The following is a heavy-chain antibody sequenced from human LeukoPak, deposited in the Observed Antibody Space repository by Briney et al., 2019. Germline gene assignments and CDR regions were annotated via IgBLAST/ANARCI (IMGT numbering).Heavy chain of an antibody. CDR3: ASAVGYCSGGSCEINWFDP. Sequence: PSETLSLTCTVSGGSIRNYYWSWIRQTPGKGLEWIGYIYYSGATNYNPSLKSRVTISVDTSKNQFSLKLSSVTAADTAVYYCASAVGYCSGGSCEINWFDPWGQGTLVTVSS. J-gene: IGHJ5*02. CDR1: GGSIRNYY. CDR2: IYYSGAT. D-gene: IGHD2-15*01. V-gene: IGHV4-59*12.